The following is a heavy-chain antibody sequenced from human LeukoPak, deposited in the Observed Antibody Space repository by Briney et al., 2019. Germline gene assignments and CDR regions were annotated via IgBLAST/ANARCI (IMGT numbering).Heavy chain of an antibody. CDR1: GGSISSGTYY. V-gene: IGHV4-61*02. J-gene: IGHJ6*03. D-gene: IGHD3-10*01. CDR3: ARAPLLWTDYYYYYMDV. Sequence: PSETLSLTCTVSGGSISSGTYYWSWIRQPAGKGLEWIGRIYTSGSTNYNPSLKSRVTISIDTSKNQFSLKLSSVTAADTAVYYCARAPLLWTDYYYYYMDVWGKGTTVTISS. CDR2: IYTSGST.